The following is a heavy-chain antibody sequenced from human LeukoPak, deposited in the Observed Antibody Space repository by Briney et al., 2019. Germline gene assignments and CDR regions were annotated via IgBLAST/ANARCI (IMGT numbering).Heavy chain of an antibody. V-gene: IGHV3-23*01. CDR3: AKDGEGRYFDWSEYYFGS. CDR2: ISGRGGST. CDR1: GFTFRRYA. D-gene: IGHD3-9*01. J-gene: IGHJ4*02. Sequence: GGSLRLSCAASGFTFRRYAMSWVRQAPGKGLGWVSAISGRGGSTYYADSVKGRFSISRDQSNNTLYLEMNSLRADDTAVYYCAKDGEGRYFDWSEYYFGSWGQGTLVTVAS.